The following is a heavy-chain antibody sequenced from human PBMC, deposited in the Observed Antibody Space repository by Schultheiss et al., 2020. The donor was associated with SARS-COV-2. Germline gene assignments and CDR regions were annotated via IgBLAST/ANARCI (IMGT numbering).Heavy chain of an antibody. CDR3: ATPEFEATYYYDSSTTGFDY. Sequence: ASVKVSCKASGYTFTSYGISWVRQAPGQGLEWMGGIIPIFGTANYAQKLQGRVTMTRDTSISTAYMELSRLRSDDTAVYYCATPEFEATYYYDSSTTGFDYWGQGTLVTVSS. V-gene: IGHV1-18*01. D-gene: IGHD3-22*01. CDR2: IIPIFGTA. CDR1: GYTFTSYG. J-gene: IGHJ4*02.